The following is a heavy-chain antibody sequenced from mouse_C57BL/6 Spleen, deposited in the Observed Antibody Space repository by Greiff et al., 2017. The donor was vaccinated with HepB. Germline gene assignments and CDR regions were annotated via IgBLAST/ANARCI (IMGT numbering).Heavy chain of an antibody. Sequence: QVQLQQPGAELVKPGASVKLSCKASGYTFTSYWMHWVKQRPGRGLEWIGRIDPNSGGTKYNEKFKSKATLTVDKPSSTAYMQLSSLTSEDSAVYYCARNEGDYDVGDYYAMDYWGQGTSVTVSS. CDR2: IDPNSGGT. CDR3: ARNEGDYDVGDYYAMDY. CDR1: GYTFTSYW. J-gene: IGHJ4*01. V-gene: IGHV1-72*01. D-gene: IGHD2-4*01.